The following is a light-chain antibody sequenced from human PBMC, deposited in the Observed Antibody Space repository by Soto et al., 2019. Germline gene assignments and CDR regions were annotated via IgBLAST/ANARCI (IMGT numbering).Light chain of an antibody. CDR3: SSFTSINTGV. V-gene: IGLV2-14*01. J-gene: IGLJ3*02. CDR2: EVS. CDR1: SSDVGGYNY. Sequence: QSVLTQPASVSGSPGQSITISCTGTSSDVGGYNYVSWYQQHPGKAPKLMIYEVSNRPSRVSNRFSGSKSGNTASLTISGLQTEDEADYYCSSFTSINTGVFGGGTKLTVL.